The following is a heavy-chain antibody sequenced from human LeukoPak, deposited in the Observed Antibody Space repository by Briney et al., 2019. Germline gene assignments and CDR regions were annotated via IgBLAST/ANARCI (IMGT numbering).Heavy chain of an antibody. CDR1: GFTFSSYG. Sequence: PGGSLRLSCAASGFTFSSYGMHWVRQAPGKGLEWVAFIRYDGSNKYYADSVKGRFTISRDNSKNTLYLQMNSLRAEDTAVCYCAKVAGILTGYYVYWGQGTLVTVSS. D-gene: IGHD3-9*01. CDR2: IRYDGSNK. V-gene: IGHV3-30*02. J-gene: IGHJ4*02. CDR3: AKVAGILTGYYVY.